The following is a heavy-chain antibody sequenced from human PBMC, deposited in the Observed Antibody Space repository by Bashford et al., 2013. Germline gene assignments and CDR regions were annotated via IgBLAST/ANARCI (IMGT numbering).Heavy chain of an antibody. CDR3: ARHVSGYCSGGSCLSQAYYFDY. Sequence: VRQAPGKGLEWVSAISGSSGSTYYADSVRGRFIISRDNSKNTLYLQMESLRAEDTATYYCARHVSGYCSGGSCLSQAYYFDYWGQGTLVTVSS. V-gene: IGHV3-23*01. D-gene: IGHD2-15*01. CDR2: ISGSSGST. J-gene: IGHJ4*02.